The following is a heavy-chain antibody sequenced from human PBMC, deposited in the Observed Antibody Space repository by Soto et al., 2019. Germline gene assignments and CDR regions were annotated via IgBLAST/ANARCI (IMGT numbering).Heavy chain of an antibody. J-gene: IGHJ3*02. CDR3: ARDIFSSDPGEDAFDI. Sequence: HPGGSLRLSCAASGFTFSSYAMHWVRQAPGKGLEWVAVISYDGSNKYYADSVKGRFTISRDNSKNTLYLQMSSLRAEDTAVYYCARDIFSSDPGEDAFDIWGQGTMVTVSS. V-gene: IGHV3-30-3*01. CDR2: ISYDGSNK. D-gene: IGHD6-19*01. CDR1: GFTFSSYA.